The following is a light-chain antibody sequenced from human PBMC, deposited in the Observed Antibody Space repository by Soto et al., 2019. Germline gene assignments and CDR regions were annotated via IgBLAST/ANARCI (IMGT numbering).Light chain of an antibody. J-gene: IGLJ1*01. CDR1: STDVDDYYL. CDR3: GSYTNTNYV. Sequence: QSVLTQPASVSGSPGQSITISCTAASTDVDDYYLVSWYQHHPGKAPKLIIYEVSNRPSGVSHRFSASMSGNTASLTISGLQAEDEADYYCGSYTNTNYVCGTGTKVT. V-gene: IGLV2-14*01. CDR2: EVS.